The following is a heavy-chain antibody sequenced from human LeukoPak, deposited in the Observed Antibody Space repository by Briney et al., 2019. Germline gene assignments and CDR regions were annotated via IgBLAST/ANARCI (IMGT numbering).Heavy chain of an antibody. V-gene: IGHV4-34*01. CDR2: INHSGST. J-gene: IGHJ4*02. Sequence: ETVSLICAVYGGSFSGYYWTWIRQPPGKGLEWIGEINHSGSTNYNPSLKSRVTISVDTSKNQFSLKLSSVTAADTAVYFCARDAGDYWGQGTLVTVSS. CDR3: ARDAGDY. CDR1: GGSFSGYY.